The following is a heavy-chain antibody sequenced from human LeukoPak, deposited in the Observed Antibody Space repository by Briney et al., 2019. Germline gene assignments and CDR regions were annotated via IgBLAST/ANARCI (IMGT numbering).Heavy chain of an antibody. CDR3: ARDPSCSSTSCYHDAFDI. CDR2: INPSDGST. CDR1: GYTFTSYY. D-gene: IGHD2-2*01. Sequence: GASVKVSCKASGYTFTSYYMHWVRQAPGQGLEWMGIINPSDGSTSYAQKFQGRVTMTRDTSTSTVYMELSSLRSEDTAVYYCARDPSCSSTSCYHDAFDIWGQGTMVTVSS. J-gene: IGHJ3*02. V-gene: IGHV1-46*03.